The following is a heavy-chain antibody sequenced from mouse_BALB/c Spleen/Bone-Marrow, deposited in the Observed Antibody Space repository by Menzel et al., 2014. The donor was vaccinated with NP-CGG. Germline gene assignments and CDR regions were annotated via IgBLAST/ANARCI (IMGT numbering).Heavy chain of an antibody. CDR1: GFTFSTYG. V-gene: IGHV5-6*02. Sequence: EVMLVESGGDLVKPGGSLKLSCAASGFTFSTYGMSWVRQTPDKRLEWVATISSDGSYTYYPDSVKGRFTISRDNAKNTLYLQMSSLKSEDTAMYYCARQGGYFDYWGQGTTLTVSS. CDR2: ISSDGSYT. J-gene: IGHJ2*01. CDR3: ARQGGYFDY.